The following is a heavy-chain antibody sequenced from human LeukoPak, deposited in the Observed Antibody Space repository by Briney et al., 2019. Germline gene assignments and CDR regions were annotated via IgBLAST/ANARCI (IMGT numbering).Heavy chain of an antibody. J-gene: IGHJ5*02. CDR2: IYHSGST. Sequence: PSETLSLTCAVSGGSISSGGYSWSWIRQPPGKGLEWIGYIYHSGSTYYNPSLKSRVTISVDRSKNQFSLKLSSVTAADTAVYYCARGAVGWFDPWGQGTLVTVSS. CDR1: GGSISSGGYS. CDR3: ARGAVGWFDP. V-gene: IGHV4-30-2*01.